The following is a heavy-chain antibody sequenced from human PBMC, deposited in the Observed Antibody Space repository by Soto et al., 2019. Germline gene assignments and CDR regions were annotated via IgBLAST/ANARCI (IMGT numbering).Heavy chain of an antibody. J-gene: IGHJ4*02. CDR1: RFPLSSYA. V-gene: IGHV3-23*01. CDR3: AKRSSSSTFDY. D-gene: IGHD6-6*01. Sequence: GGSMRLSCSASRFPLSSYAMSWVRQAPGKGLEWVSVISGSDDSTYYADSVKGRFTISRDNSKNTLYLQMNSLKAEDTAVYYSAKRSSSSTFDYWGQGTLVTVSS. CDR2: ISGSDDST.